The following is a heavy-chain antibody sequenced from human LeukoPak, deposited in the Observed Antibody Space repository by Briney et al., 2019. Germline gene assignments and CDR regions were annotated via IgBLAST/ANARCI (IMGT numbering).Heavy chain of an antibody. CDR3: ARFYCSSTSCQDWFDP. V-gene: IGHV4-39*07. Sequence: PSETLSLTCTVSGGSISSGGYYWSWIRQPPGKGLEWIGEINHSGSTNYNPSLKSRVTISVDTSKNQFSLKLSSVTAADTAVYYCARFYCSSTSCQDWFDPWGQGTLVTVSS. J-gene: IGHJ5*02. CDR2: INHSGST. CDR1: GGSISSGGYY. D-gene: IGHD2-2*01.